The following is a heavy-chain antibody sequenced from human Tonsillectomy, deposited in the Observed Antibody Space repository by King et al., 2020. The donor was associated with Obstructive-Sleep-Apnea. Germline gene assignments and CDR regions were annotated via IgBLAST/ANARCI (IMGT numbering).Heavy chain of an antibody. Sequence: VQLVESGGGLVRPGGSLRLSCAASGFTFSSASMNWGRQAPGKGLEGISHIRSSGRTIYYADSVKGRFTISRDNTKNSLYLQMNSLTVEDTAVYYCAKSRRYCENGGLDVWGQGTTVIVSS. V-gene: IGHV3-48*03. CDR2: IRSSGRTI. D-gene: IGHD3-22*01. CDR3: AKSRRYCENGGLDV. CDR1: GFTFSSAS. J-gene: IGHJ6*02.